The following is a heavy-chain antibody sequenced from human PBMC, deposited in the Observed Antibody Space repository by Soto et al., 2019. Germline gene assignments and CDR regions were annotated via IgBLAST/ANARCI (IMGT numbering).Heavy chain of an antibody. Sequence: SGPTLVDPTQTLTLTCTFSGFSLSTSGMCVSWIRQPPGKALEWLALIDWDDDKYYSTSLKTRLTISKDTSKNQVVLTMTNMDPVDTATYYCARTPYSNYYYYGMDVWGQGTTVTVSS. CDR3: ARTPYSNYYYYGMDV. D-gene: IGHD4-4*01. CDR1: GFSLSTSGMC. J-gene: IGHJ6*02. V-gene: IGHV2-70*01. CDR2: IDWDDDK.